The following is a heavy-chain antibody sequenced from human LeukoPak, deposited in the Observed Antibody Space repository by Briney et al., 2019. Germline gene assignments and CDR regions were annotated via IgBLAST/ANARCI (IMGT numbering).Heavy chain of an antibody. CDR1: GGSISISSYY. Sequence: PSETLSLTCTVSGGSISISSYYWGWIRQPPGKGLEWIGSIYYTGRTYYNPSLKSRVSISVDTSKNQFSLKLSSVTAADTAVYHCARGYSSSWYYNWFDPWGQGTLVTVSS. V-gene: IGHV4-39*07. D-gene: IGHD6-13*01. CDR3: ARGYSSSWYYNWFDP. J-gene: IGHJ5*02. CDR2: IYYTGRT.